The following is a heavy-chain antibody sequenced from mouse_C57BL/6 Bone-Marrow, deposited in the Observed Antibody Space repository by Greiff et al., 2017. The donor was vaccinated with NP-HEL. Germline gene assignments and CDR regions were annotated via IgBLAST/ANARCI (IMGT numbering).Heavy chain of an antibody. D-gene: IGHD1-1*01. V-gene: IGHV1-64*01. Sequence: QVQLQQPGAELVKPGASVKLSCKASGYTFTSYWMHWVKQRPGQGLVWIGMIHPNSGSTNYNEKFKSKATLTVDKSSSTAYMQLSSLTSEDSAVYYCAITTVAYYFDYWGQGTTLTVSS. J-gene: IGHJ2*01. CDR3: AITTVAYYFDY. CDR2: IHPNSGST. CDR1: GYTFTSYW.